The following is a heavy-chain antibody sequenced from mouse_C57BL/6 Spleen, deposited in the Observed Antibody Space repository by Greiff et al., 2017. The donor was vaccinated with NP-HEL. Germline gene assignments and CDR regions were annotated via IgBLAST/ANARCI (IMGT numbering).Heavy chain of an antibody. J-gene: IGHJ4*01. CDR1: GYTFTGYW. V-gene: IGHV1-9*01. D-gene: IGHD1-1*01. CDR3: ARWIYYYGSSSRDAMDY. Sequence: VQLQQSGAELMKPGASVKLSCKATGYTFTGYWIEWVKQRPGHGLEWIGEILPGSGSTNYNEKFKGKATFTADTSSNTAYMQLSSLTTEDSAIYYCARWIYYYGSSSRDAMDYWGQGTSVTVSS. CDR2: ILPGSGST.